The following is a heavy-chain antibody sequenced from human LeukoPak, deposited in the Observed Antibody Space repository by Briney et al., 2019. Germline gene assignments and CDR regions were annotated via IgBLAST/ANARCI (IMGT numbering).Heavy chain of an antibody. D-gene: IGHD5-18*01. CDR3: AGGYSYGSTYYYMDV. CDR2: VHYSGST. CDR1: GGSISGFY. Sequence: PSETLSLTCSVSGGSISGFYWTWLRQSPEKGLEWIGHVHYSGSTGYNPSLKSRFTVSVDTSKNQFSLTVSSVTAADTAVYYCAGGYSYGSTYYYMDVWGKGTTVTISS. V-gene: IGHV4-59*01. J-gene: IGHJ6*03.